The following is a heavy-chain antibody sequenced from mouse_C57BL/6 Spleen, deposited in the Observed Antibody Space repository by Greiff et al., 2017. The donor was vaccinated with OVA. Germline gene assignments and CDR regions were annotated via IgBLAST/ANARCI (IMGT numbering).Heavy chain of an antibody. CDR1: GYTFTSYW. CDR2: IYPGSGST. Sequence: QVQLQQPGAELVKPGASVKMSCKASGYTFTSYWITWVKQRPGQGLEWIGDIYPGSGSTNYNEKFKSKATLTVDTSSSTAYMQLSSLTSEDSAVYYCARQYGNWDYFDYWGQGTTLTVSS. D-gene: IGHD2-10*02. J-gene: IGHJ2*01. V-gene: IGHV1-55*01. CDR3: ARQYGNWDYFDY.